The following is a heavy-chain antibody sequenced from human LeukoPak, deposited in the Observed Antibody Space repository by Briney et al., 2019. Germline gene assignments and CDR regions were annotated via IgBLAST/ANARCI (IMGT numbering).Heavy chain of an antibody. V-gene: IGHV1-2*02. Sequence: ASVKVSCKASGYTFTGYYMHWVRQAPGQGLEWMGWINPNSGGTNYAQKFQGRVTMTRDTSISTAYMELSRLRSDDTAVYYCARSLRTTIFGVVIRPYYFDYWGQGTLVTVSS. D-gene: IGHD3-3*01. CDR2: INPNSGGT. J-gene: IGHJ4*02. CDR3: ARSLRTTIFGVVIRPYYFDY. CDR1: GYTFTGYY.